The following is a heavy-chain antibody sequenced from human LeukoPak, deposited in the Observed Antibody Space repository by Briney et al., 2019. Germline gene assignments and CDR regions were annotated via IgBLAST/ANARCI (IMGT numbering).Heavy chain of an antibody. CDR2: IIPIFGTA. J-gene: IGHJ4*02. Sequence: AASVKVSCKASGGTFSSYAISWVRQAPGQGLEWMGGIIPIFGTANYAQKFQGRATITADESTSTAYMELSSLRSEDTAVYYCARAGYYYYGSGSYYNLDYWGQGTLVTVSS. V-gene: IGHV1-69*13. CDR1: GGTFSSYA. D-gene: IGHD3-10*01. CDR3: ARAGYYYYGSGSYYNLDY.